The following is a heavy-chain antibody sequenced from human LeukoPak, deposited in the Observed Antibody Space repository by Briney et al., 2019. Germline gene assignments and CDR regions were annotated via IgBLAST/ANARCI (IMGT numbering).Heavy chain of an antibody. Sequence: GGSLRLSCAASGLTFSSYWMSWVRQAPGKGLEWVANIKQDGSEKYYVDSVKGRFTISRDNAKNSLYLQMNSLRAEDTAVYYCARDVGITMITFDIWGQGTMVTVSS. V-gene: IGHV3-7*01. CDR1: GLTFSSYW. D-gene: IGHD3-22*01. CDR2: IKQDGSEK. CDR3: ARDVGITMITFDI. J-gene: IGHJ3*02.